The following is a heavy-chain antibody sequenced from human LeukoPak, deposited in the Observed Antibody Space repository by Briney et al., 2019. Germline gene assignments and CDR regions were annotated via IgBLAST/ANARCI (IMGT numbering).Heavy chain of an antibody. CDR2: ISGSGDRT. V-gene: IGHV3-23*01. Sequence: GGSLRLSCAASGFTFSSYAMTWVRQAPGKGLEWVSAISGSGDRTYYADSVEGRFTISRDNSKNTLYLQMNSLRAEDTAVYYCAKDRLPGHYDSSGPNWFDPWGQGTLVTVSS. J-gene: IGHJ5*02. D-gene: IGHD3-22*01. CDR3: AKDRLPGHYDSSGPNWFDP. CDR1: GFTFSSYA.